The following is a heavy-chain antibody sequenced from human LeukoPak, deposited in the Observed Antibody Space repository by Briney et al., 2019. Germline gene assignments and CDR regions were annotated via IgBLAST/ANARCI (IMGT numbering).Heavy chain of an antibody. Sequence: GGSLRLSCAASEFSFGSYGMHWVRQAPGKGLEWVAVISYDGVTKYYTDSVKGRFTISRDNSKNTLYLQMSSLRAEDTAVYYCAKDPHAANFRYYFEYWGQGTPLTVSS. CDR1: EFSFGSYG. V-gene: IGHV3-30*18. CDR2: ISYDGVTK. CDR3: AKDPHAANFRYYFEY. J-gene: IGHJ4*02. D-gene: IGHD2-15*01.